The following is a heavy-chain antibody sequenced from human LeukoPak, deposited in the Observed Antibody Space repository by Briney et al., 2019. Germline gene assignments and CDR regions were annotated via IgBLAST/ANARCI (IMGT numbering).Heavy chain of an antibody. CDR3: AGSGSGSYYSPWYFDL. CDR2: IYYSGRT. V-gene: IGHV4-59*01. Sequence: SETLSLTCTVSGGSISSYYWSWIRQPPGKGLEWIGYIYYSGRTNYNPSLKSRVTISGDTSKNQFSLRLSSVTAADTAVYFCAGSGSGSYYSPWYFDLWGRGTLVTV. J-gene: IGHJ2*01. CDR1: GGSISSYY. D-gene: IGHD3-10*01.